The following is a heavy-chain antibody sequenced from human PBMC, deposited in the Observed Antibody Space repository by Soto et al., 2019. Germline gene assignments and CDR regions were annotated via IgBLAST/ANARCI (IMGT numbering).Heavy chain of an antibody. V-gene: IGHV3-23*01. D-gene: IGHD4-17*01. J-gene: IGHJ3*02. CDR3: AVDDYGGDSDHSIGAFDI. CDR2: ISGSGGST. CDR1: GFTFSSYA. Sequence: EVQLLESGGGLVQPGGSLRLSCAASGFTFSSYAMSWVRQAPGKGLEWVSAISGSGGSTYYADSVKGRFTISRDNSNNTLYLQMNSLRAEDTAVYYCAVDDYGGDSDHSIGAFDIWGQGTMGTVSS.